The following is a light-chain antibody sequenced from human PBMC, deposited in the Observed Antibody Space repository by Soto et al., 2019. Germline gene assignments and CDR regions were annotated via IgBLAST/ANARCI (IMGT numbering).Light chain of an antibody. CDR2: GAS. Sequence: EIVLTQSPGTLSLSPGERATLSCRASQSVTSSYLAWYQQKPGQAPRLLIYGASNRATGIPDRFSGSGSGTDFTLIISRLEPEDFAVYYCQQYGSSLPITFGQGTRLEIK. V-gene: IGKV3-20*01. J-gene: IGKJ5*01. CDR3: QQYGSSLPIT. CDR1: QSVTSSY.